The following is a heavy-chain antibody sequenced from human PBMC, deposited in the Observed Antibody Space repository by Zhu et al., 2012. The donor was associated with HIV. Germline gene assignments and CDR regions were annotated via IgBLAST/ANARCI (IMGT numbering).Heavy chain of an antibody. CDR2: VYYSGIT. CDR1: NDSISIDYFY. Sequence: QVQLQESGPGLVKPSETLSLSCTVSNDSISIDYFYWSWIRQPPGKGLEWIGSVYYSGITYYNSPLQSRVSVSVDTSKNQFFLKLTSVTAADTALYWCARRTAAAFDFXGQG. J-gene: IGHJ3*01. D-gene: IGHD6-13*01. CDR3: ARRTAAAFDF. V-gene: IGHV4-39*01.